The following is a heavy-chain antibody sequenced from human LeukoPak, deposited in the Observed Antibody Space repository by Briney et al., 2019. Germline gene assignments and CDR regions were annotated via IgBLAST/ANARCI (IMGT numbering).Heavy chain of an antibody. Sequence: GGSLRLSCAASGFTFSSYSMNWVRQAPGKGLEWVSSISSSSSYIYYADSVKGRFTISRDNAKNSLYLQMNSLRAEDTAGYYCASPGGNDSSGYYNYYYYGMDVWGQGTTVTVSS. CDR2: ISSSSSYI. V-gene: IGHV3-21*01. D-gene: IGHD3-22*01. CDR3: ASPGGNDSSGYYNYYYYGMDV. CDR1: GFTFSSYS. J-gene: IGHJ6*02.